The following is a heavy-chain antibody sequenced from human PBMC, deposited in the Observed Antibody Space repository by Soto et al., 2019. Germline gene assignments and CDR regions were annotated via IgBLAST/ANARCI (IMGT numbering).Heavy chain of an antibody. V-gene: IGHV4-59*01. CDR3: ARGRSGSFDY. Sequence: QVQLQESGPGLVKPSETLSLTCTVSGGSISSYYWTWIRQPPGKGLEWIGYIYNSGSTNYNPSLKSRVTISGGTSKNQLSLKLSSVTAADTAVYYYARGRSGSFDYWGQGTLVTVSS. CDR2: IYNSGST. CDR1: GGSISSYY. D-gene: IGHD1-26*01. J-gene: IGHJ4*02.